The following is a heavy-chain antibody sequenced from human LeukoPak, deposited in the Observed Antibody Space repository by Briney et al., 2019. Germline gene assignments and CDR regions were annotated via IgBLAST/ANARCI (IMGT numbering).Heavy chain of an antibody. J-gene: IGHJ4*02. D-gene: IGHD3-10*01. CDR2: IYSGGST. CDR3: ARERKDYGSGSYYTDY. Sequence: GGSLRLSCAASGFTVSSNYMSWVRQAPGKGLEWVSVIYSGGSTYYADSVKGRFTISRDNSKNTLYLQMNSLRAEDTVVYYCARERKDYGSGSYYTDYWGQGTLVTVSS. V-gene: IGHV3-53*01. CDR1: GFTVSSNY.